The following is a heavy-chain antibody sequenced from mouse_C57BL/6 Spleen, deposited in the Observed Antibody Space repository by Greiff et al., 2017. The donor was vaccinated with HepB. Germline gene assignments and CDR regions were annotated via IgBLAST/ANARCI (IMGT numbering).Heavy chain of an antibody. Sequence: EVQVVESGGGLVKPGGSLKLSCAASGFTFSSYAMSWVRQTPEKRLEWVATISDGGSYTYYPDNVKGRFTISRDNAKNNLYLQMSHLKSEDTAMYYCARGRTDRDYFDYWGQGTTLTVSS. CDR2: ISDGGSYT. V-gene: IGHV5-4*01. CDR3: ARGRTDRDYFDY. CDR1: GFTFSSYA. D-gene: IGHD4-1*01. J-gene: IGHJ2*01.